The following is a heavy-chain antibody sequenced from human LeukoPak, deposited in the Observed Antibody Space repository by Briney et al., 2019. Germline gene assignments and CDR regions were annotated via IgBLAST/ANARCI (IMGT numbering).Heavy chain of an antibody. J-gene: IGHJ4*02. CDR1: GFTFSSYG. CDR2: IRYDGSNK. Sequence: PGGSLRLSCAASGFTFSSYGMHWVRQAPGKGLEWVAYIRYDGSNKYYEDSMKGRFTISRDDSKNTLYLQMSSLRAEDTAIYYCVRSSKSGSLPFDYWGQGTLVTVSS. V-gene: IGHV3-30*02. CDR3: VRSSKSGSLPFDY. D-gene: IGHD1-26*01.